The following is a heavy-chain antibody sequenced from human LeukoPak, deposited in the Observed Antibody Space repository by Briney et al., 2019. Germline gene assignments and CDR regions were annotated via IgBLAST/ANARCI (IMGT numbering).Heavy chain of an antibody. D-gene: IGHD2-2*01. Sequence: SETLSLTCTVSGGSISPYYWRWIRQPPGKGLEWIGYIYYSGSTNYNPSLKSRVTMSVDTSKNQFSLKLSSVTAADTAVYYCASGHAIPAAWGAFNIWGQGTMVTVSS. CDR3: ASGHAIPAAWGAFNI. CDR2: IYYSGST. J-gene: IGHJ3*02. V-gene: IGHV4-59*01. CDR1: GGSISPYY.